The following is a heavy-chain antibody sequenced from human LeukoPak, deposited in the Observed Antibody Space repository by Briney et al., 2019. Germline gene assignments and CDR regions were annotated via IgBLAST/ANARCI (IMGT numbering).Heavy chain of an antibody. CDR2: MYISGST. Sequence: AETLSLTCTVSGVSITNYYLAWIRQPAGKGLEWIGRMYISGSTNYNPSLRSRGSISIHKTKNQFSLKLRSVTAADTAIYYCARDYLVGAPLDSWGQGTLVTVSS. D-gene: IGHD1-26*01. CDR1: GVSITNYY. V-gene: IGHV4-4*07. J-gene: IGHJ4*02. CDR3: ARDYLVGAPLDS.